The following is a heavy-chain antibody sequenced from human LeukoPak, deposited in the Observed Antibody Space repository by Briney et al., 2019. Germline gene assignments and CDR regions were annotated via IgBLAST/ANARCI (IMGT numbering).Heavy chain of an antibody. V-gene: IGHV1-69*13. Sequence: ASVKVSCTGSGYTFHNYAINWVRQAPGQGLEWMGGIIPIFGTANYAQKFQGRVTITADESTSTAYMELSSLRSEDTAVYYCARVGYLRSYSSGWYNWFDPWGQGTLVTVSS. J-gene: IGHJ5*02. CDR2: IIPIFGTA. CDR1: GYTFHNYA. CDR3: ARVGYLRSYSSGWYNWFDP. D-gene: IGHD6-19*01.